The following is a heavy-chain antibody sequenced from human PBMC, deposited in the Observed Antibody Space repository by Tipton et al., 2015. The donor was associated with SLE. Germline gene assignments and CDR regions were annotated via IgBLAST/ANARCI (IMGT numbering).Heavy chain of an antibody. D-gene: IGHD6-13*01. V-gene: IGHV4-59*08. CDR1: DDSIRDYF. Sequence: LRLSCSVSDDSIRDYFFSWIRQPPGKDLEWIGYTSYSGSTVYTPSLESRVTMSVATSKNQFSLKLSSVTAADTAVYYCARQSIAAAGSYGYWYFDLWGRGTLVTVSS. CDR3: ARQSIAAAGSYGYWYFDL. CDR2: TSYSGST. J-gene: IGHJ2*01.